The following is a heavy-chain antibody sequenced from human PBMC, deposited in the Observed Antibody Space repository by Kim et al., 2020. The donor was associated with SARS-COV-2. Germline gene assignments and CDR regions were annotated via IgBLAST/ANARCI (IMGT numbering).Heavy chain of an antibody. CDR1: GFTFDDYA. CDR2: VSWNSVAI. Sequence: GGSLRLSCAASGFTFDDYAMHWVRQAPGKGLEWVSGVSWNSVAIGYADSVKGRFTISRDNAKNSLYLQMNSLRPEDTALYYCAKDIALNYYGSGGGFFQHWGQGTLVAVSS. D-gene: IGHD3-10*01. J-gene: IGHJ1*01. CDR3: AKDIALNYYGSGGGFFQH. V-gene: IGHV3-9*01.